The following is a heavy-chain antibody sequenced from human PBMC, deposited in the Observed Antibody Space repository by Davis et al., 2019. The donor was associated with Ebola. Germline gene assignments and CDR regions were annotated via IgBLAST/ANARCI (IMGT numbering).Heavy chain of an antibody. J-gene: IGHJ6*02. CDR2: ISSSSSTI. Sequence: GESLKISCAASGFTFSNYNMNWVRQAPGKGLEWVSYISSSSSTIYYADSVEGRFTISRDNVKNSLYLQMNSLRDEDTAVYYCAREIADIVLMLYAASSYSGMDVWGQGTTVTVSS. CDR1: GFTFSNYN. D-gene: IGHD2-8*01. CDR3: AREIADIVLMLYAASSYSGMDV. V-gene: IGHV3-48*02.